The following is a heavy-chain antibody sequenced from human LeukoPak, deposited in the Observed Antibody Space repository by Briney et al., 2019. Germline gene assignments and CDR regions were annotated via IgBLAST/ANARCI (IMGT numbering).Heavy chain of an antibody. CDR3: ARGGGDLGWFDP. D-gene: IGHD3-16*01. Sequence: PSETLSLTCAVCGGSFSGYYWSWIRQPPGKGLEWIGEINHSGSTNYNPSLKSRVTISVDTSKNQFSLKLSSVTAADTAVYYCARGGGDLGWFDPWGQGTLVTVSS. V-gene: IGHV4-34*01. CDR2: INHSGST. J-gene: IGHJ5*02. CDR1: GGSFSGYY.